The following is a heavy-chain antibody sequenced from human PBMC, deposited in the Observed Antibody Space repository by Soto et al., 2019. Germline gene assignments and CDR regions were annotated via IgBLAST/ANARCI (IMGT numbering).Heavy chain of an antibody. Sequence: SETLSLTCTVSGGSISSSSYYWGWIRQPPGKGLEWIGSIYYSGSTYYNPSLKSRVTISVDTSKNQFSLKLSSVTAADTAVYYCARRNYDILTGYNLGFDYWGQGTLVTVSS. V-gene: IGHV4-39*01. CDR2: IYYSGST. CDR3: ARRNYDILTGYNLGFDY. CDR1: GGSISSSSYY. D-gene: IGHD3-9*01. J-gene: IGHJ4*02.